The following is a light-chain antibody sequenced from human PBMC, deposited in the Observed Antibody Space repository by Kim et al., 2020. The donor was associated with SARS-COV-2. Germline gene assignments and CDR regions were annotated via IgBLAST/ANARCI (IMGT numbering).Light chain of an antibody. V-gene: IGLV3-21*04. CDR1: NIGGES. CDR3: QVWDSSSNRVL. Sequence: SYELTQPPSVSLAPGKTARITCGGNNIGGESVHWYQQKPGQAPVLVIYYDSDRPSGIPERFSGSNSGNTATLTISRVEAGDEADYYCQVWDSSSNRVLFG. J-gene: IGLJ2*01. CDR2: YDS.